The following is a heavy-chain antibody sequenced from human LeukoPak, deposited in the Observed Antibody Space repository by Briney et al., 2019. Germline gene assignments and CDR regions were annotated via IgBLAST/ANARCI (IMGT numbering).Heavy chain of an antibody. D-gene: IGHD4-23*01. Sequence: SETRSLTCAVSGGSISSGGYSWSWIRQPPGKGLEWIGYIYHSGSTYYNPSLKSRVTISVDRSKNQFSLKLSSVTAADTAVYYCARDYGGAIDYWGQGTLVTVSS. V-gene: IGHV4-30-2*01. CDR2: IYHSGST. J-gene: IGHJ4*02. CDR1: GGSISSGGYS. CDR3: ARDYGGAIDY.